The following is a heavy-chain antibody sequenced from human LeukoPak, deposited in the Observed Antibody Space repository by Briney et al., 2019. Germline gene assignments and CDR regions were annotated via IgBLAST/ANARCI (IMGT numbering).Heavy chain of an antibody. V-gene: IGHV3-9*01. J-gene: IGHJ4*02. Sequence: GGSLRLSCAASGFTFDDYAMHWVRQAPGKGLEWVSGISWNSGSIGYADSVKGRSTISRDNAKNSLYLQMNSLRAEDTALYYCAKDYYGSGSYHLDYWGQGTLVTVSS. D-gene: IGHD3-10*01. CDR2: ISWNSGSI. CDR3: AKDYYGSGSYHLDY. CDR1: GFTFDDYA.